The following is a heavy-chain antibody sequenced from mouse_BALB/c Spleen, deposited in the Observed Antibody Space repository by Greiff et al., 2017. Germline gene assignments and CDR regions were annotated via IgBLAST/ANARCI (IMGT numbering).Heavy chain of an antibody. CDR3: TRTVTHLFDY. CDR1: GYTFTSYY. V-gene: IGHV1S81*02. CDR2: INPSNGGT. J-gene: IGHJ2*01. Sequence: VQLQQPGAELVKPGASVKLSCKASGYTFTSYYMYWVKQRPGQGLEWIGGINPSNGGTNFNEKFKSKATLTVDKSSSTAYMQLSSLTSEDSAVYYCTRTVTHLFDYWGQGTTLTVSS. D-gene: IGHD2-1*01.